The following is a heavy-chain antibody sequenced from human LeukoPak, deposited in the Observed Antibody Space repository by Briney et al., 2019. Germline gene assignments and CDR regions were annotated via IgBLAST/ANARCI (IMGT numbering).Heavy chain of an antibody. J-gene: IGHJ6*03. CDR1: GFTFSSYE. Sequence: GGSLRLSCAASGFTFSSYEMNWVRQAPGKGLEWVSGINWNGGSTGYADSVKGRFTISRDNAKNSLYLQMNSLRAEDTALYYCARGGINFYYYMDVWGKGTTVTVSS. CDR2: INWNGGST. V-gene: IGHV3-20*04. CDR3: ARGGINFYYYMDV. D-gene: IGHD2-15*01.